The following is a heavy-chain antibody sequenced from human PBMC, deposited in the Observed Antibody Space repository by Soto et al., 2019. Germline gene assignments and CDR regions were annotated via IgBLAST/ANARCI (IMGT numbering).Heavy chain of an antibody. CDR2: IKHDGSDK. CDR3: ARVWYIYGYSDY. D-gene: IGHD5-18*01. CDR1: GFTFSNYW. Sequence: GGSLRLSCAASGFTFSNYWMSWVRQAPGKGLEWVANIKHDGSDKYYVDSVKGRFTISRDNAKNSLYLQMNSLRAEDTAVYYCARVWYIYGYSDYWGQGTLVTVSS. J-gene: IGHJ4*02. V-gene: IGHV3-7*01.